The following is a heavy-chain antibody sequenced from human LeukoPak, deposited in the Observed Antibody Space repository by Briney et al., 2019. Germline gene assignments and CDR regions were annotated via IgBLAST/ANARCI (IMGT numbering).Heavy chain of an antibody. D-gene: IGHD3-22*01. CDR1: GYTFTCYY. V-gene: IGHV1-2*02. J-gene: IGHJ4*02. CDR3: ARERNYYDSSGYYL. Sequence: ASVKVSYKASGYTFTCYYMHWVRQAPGQGLEWMGWINPNSGGTNYAQKFQGRVTMTRDTSISTAYMELSRLRSDDTAVYYCARERNYYDSSGYYLWGQGTLVTVSS. CDR2: INPNSGGT.